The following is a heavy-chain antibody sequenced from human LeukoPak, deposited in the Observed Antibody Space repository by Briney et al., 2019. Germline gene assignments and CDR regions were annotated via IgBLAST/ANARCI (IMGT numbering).Heavy chain of an antibody. J-gene: IGHJ4*02. CDR1: GFTFGDYA. V-gene: IGHV3-49*03. CDR3: TRDFGASKWEPLFDY. CDR2: IRSKAYGGTT. Sequence: GGSLRLSCTASGFTFGDYAMSWFRQAPGKGLEWVGFIRSKAYGGTTEYAASVKGRFTISRDDSKSIAYLQMNSLKTEGTAVYYCTRDFGASKWEPLFDYWGQGTLVTVSS. D-gene: IGHD1-26*01.